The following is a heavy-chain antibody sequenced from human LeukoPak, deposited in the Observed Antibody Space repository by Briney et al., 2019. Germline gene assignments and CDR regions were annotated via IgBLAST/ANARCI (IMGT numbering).Heavy chain of an antibody. D-gene: IGHD2-15*01. V-gene: IGHV4-38-2*02. CDR2: MYHSGTT. Sequence: SETLSLTCTVSGYSISNGYYWGWIRQPPGQGLEWIGSMYHSGTTYYNPSLKSRVTISVDTSKNQFSLKLSSVTAADTAVYYCARGYCSGGRCYFWDYWGQGTLVTVSS. CDR3: ARGYCSGGRCYFWDY. J-gene: IGHJ4*02. CDR1: GYSISNGYY.